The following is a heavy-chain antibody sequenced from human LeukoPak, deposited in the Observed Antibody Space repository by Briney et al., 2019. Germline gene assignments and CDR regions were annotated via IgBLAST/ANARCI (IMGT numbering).Heavy chain of an antibody. J-gene: IGHJ4*02. CDR3: ARDTGIAVAGTGDFDY. D-gene: IGHD6-13*01. CDR2: ISGYNGKT. V-gene: IGHV1-18*01. CDR1: GGTFSSYG. Sequence: ASLKVSCKASGGTFSSYGISWVRQAPGQGLEWMGWISGYNGKTNYAQKLQGRVTMTTDTSTSTAYMELRSLRSDDTAVYYCARDTGIAVAGTGDFDYWGQGTLVTVST.